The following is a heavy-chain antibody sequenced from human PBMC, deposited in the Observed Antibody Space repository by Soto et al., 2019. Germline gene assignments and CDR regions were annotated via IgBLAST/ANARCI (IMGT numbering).Heavy chain of an antibody. CDR3: ARRGGDSIFGSFDS. Sequence: QVQLQESGPGLVKPSGTLSLTCAVSGGSISSTNWWSWVRQPPGKGLEWIGGIYHSGSTNYNPSLGSRVTISVDKSTNQFSLKLSSVTAADTTVYYCARRGGDSIFGSFDSWGQGTLVTVSS. V-gene: IGHV4-4*02. CDR2: IYHSGST. D-gene: IGHD2-21*01. J-gene: IGHJ4*02. CDR1: GGSISSTNW.